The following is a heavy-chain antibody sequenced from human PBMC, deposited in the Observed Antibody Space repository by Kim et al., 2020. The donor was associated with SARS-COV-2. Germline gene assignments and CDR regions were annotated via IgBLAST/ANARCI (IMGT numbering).Heavy chain of an antibody. D-gene: IGHD3-22*01. J-gene: IGHJ3*02. V-gene: IGHV3-48*02. CDR3: AREWYYDSSGYYGNGAFDI. Sequence: GRFTLSRDNAKNSLYLQMNSLRDEDTAVYYCAREWYYDSSGYYGNGAFDIWGQGTMVTVSS.